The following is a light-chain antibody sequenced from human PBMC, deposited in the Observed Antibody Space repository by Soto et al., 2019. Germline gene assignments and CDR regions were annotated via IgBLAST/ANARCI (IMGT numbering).Light chain of an antibody. CDR2: KAS. CDR3: QHYNSYSEA. V-gene: IGKV1-5*03. Sequence: DIQMTQSPSTLSASVGDIVTITCRASQSISSWLAWYQQKPGKAPKLLIYKASTLKSGVPSRFSGRGSGTEFTLTISSLQPDDFATYYCQHYNSYSEAFGQGTKVDI. J-gene: IGKJ1*01. CDR1: QSISSW.